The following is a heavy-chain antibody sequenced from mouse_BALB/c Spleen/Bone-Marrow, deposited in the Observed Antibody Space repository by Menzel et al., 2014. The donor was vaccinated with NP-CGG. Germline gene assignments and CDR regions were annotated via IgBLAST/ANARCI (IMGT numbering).Heavy chain of an antibody. CDR2: INPSNGGT. D-gene: IGHD1-1*01. Sequence: QVQLQQSGAELVKPGASVKLSCKASGYTFTSFYMYWVKQRPGQGLEWIGGINPSNGGTNFNEKFKSKATLTLDKSSXTAYMQLSSLTSEDSAVYYCTRGSYGSSQYYFDYWGQGTTLTVSS. V-gene: IGHV1S81*02. CDR1: GYTFTSFY. J-gene: IGHJ2*01. CDR3: TRGSYGSSQYYFDY.